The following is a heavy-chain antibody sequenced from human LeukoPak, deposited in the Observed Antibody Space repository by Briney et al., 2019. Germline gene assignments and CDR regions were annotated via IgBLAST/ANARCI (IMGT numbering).Heavy chain of an antibody. J-gene: IGHJ4*02. V-gene: IGHV4-59*01. D-gene: IGHD5-18*01. CDR3: ARVKGRGYSYGLDNRNFDY. CDR1: GGSISSYY. Sequence: PSETLSLTCTVSGGSISSYYWSWIRQPPGKGLEWIGYIYYSGSTNYNPSLKSRVTISVDTSKNQFSLKLSSVTAADTAVYYCARVKGRGYSYGLDNRNFDYWGQGTLVTVSS. CDR2: IYYSGST.